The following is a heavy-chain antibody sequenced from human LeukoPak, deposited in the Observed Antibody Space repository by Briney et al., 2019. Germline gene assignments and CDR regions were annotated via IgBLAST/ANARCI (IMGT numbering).Heavy chain of an antibody. J-gene: IGHJ3*02. Sequence: ASVKVSCKASGYTFTGYYMHWVRRAPGHGLEWMGRINPNSGGTNYAQKFQGRVTMTRDTSISTAYMELSRLRSDDTAVYYCARALDYGGNPLNAFDIWGQGTMVTVSS. V-gene: IGHV1-2*06. CDR2: INPNSGGT. D-gene: IGHD4-23*01. CDR3: ARALDYGGNPLNAFDI. CDR1: GYTFTGYY.